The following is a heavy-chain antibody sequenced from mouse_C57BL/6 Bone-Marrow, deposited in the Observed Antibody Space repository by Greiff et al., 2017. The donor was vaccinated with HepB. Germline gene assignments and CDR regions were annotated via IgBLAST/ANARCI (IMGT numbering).Heavy chain of an antibody. CDR2: ISNGGGST. CDR1: GFTFSDYY. CDR3: AKRGRDYAMDY. Sequence: EVKLMESGGGLVQPGGSLKLSCAASGFTFSDYYMYWVRQTPEKRLEWVAYISNGGGSTYYPDTVKGRFTISRDNAKNTLYLQMSRLKSEDTAMYYCAKRGRDYAMDYWGQGTSVTVSS. V-gene: IGHV5-12*01. J-gene: IGHJ4*01.